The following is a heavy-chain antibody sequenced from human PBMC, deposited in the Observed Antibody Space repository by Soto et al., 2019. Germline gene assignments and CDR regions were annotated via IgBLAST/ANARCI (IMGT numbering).Heavy chain of an antibody. CDR1: GDTFTSYY. J-gene: IGHJ5*02. V-gene: IGHV1-3*01. D-gene: IGHD6-13*01. Sequence: ASVKVSCKASGDTFTSYYMHWVRQAPGQGLEWMGWINAGNGNTKYSQKFQGRVTITRDTSASTAYMELSSLRSEDTAVYYCARDGSSSWYNWFDPWGQGTLVTVSS. CDR3: ARDGSSSWYNWFDP. CDR2: INAGNGNT.